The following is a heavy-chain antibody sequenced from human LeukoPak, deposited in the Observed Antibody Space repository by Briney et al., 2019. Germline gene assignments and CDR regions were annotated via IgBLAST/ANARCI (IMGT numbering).Heavy chain of an antibody. V-gene: IGHV1-18*01. Sequence: GASVKVSCKASGYTFTSYGISWVRQAPGQGPEWMGWISAYNGNTNYAQKLQGRVTMTTDTSTSTAYMELRSLRSDDTAVYYCARDTLREMATITSYYYYYMDVWGKGTTVTVSS. J-gene: IGHJ6*03. CDR3: ARDTLREMATITSYYYYYMDV. CDR1: GYTFTSYG. D-gene: IGHD5-24*01. CDR2: ISAYNGNT.